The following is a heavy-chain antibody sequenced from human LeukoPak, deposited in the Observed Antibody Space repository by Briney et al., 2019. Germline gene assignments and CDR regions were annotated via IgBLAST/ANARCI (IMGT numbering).Heavy chain of an antibody. Sequence: PSETLSLTCTVAGGSISSYYWSWIRQPPGKGLEWIGYIYYSGSTNYNPSLKSRVTISVDTSKNQFSLKLSSVTAADTAVYYCARDEPILGYYFDYWGQGTLVTVSS. J-gene: IGHJ4*02. D-gene: IGHD1-26*01. CDR3: ARDEPILGYYFDY. CDR1: GGSISSYY. CDR2: IYYSGST. V-gene: IGHV4-59*01.